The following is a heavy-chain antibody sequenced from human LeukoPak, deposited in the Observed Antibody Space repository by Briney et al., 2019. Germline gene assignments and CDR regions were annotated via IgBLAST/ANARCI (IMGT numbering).Heavy chain of an antibody. V-gene: IGHV1-18*01. CDR3: ARDYYDFWSGRPSPFDY. D-gene: IGHD3-3*01. J-gene: IGHJ4*02. CDR1: GCTFTSYG. CDR2: ISAYNGNT. Sequence: PVKVSCKASGCTFTSYGISWVRQAPGQGLEWMGWISAYNGNTNYAQKLQGRVTMTTDTSTSTAYMELRSLRSDDTAVYYCARDYYDFWSGRPSPFDYWGQGTLVTVSS.